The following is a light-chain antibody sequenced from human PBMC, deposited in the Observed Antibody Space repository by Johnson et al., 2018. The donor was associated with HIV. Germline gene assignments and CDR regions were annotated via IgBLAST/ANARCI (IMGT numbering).Light chain of an antibody. CDR3: GTWDSSLSAVYG. CDR1: SSNIGNNY. CDR2: ENN. V-gene: IGLV1-51*02. Sequence: QSVLTQPPSVSAAPGQKVTISCSGSSSNIGNNYVSWYQQLPGTAPKLLIYENNKRPSGIPDRFSGSKSGTSATLGITGLQTGDEADYYFGTWDSSLSAVYGFGTWTKVNVL. J-gene: IGLJ1*01.